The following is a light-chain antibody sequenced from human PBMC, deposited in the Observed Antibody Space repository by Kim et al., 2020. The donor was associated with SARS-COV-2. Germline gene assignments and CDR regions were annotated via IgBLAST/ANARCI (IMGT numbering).Light chain of an antibody. Sequence: ASGPTVRMPCQGVSFRCYSATWFQPKSGQAPIVVIYGKNNRPSGFPDRLSGSSSGNTASLTITVTQAGDEAHYYCNSRDSNDNVVFGGGTQLTVL. V-gene: IGLV3-19*01. CDR3: NSRDSNDNVV. CDR1: SFRCYS. J-gene: IGLJ2*01. CDR2: GKN.